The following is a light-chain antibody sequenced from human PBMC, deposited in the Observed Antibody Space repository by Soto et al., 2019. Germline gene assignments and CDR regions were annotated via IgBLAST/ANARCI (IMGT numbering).Light chain of an antibody. V-gene: IGLV2-23*03. J-gene: IGLJ1*01. Sequence: QSALTQPASVSGPPGQSITLSCTGTSSDVGSYNLVSWYQQHPGKAPKLMIYEGSKRPSGVSDRFSGSKSGNTASLTISGLQAEDEADYYCCSFAGSNTFVFGTGTKVTVL. CDR1: SSDVGSYNL. CDR2: EGS. CDR3: CSFAGSNTFV.